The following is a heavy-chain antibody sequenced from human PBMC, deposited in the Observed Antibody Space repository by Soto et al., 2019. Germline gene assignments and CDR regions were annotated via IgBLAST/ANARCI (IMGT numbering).Heavy chain of an antibody. CDR2: ISGSGGST. CDR1: GFTFSSYA. J-gene: IGHJ6*02. Sequence: EVQLLESGGGLVQPGGSLRLSCAASGFTFSSYAMSWVRQAPGKGLEWVSAISGSGGSTYYADSVKGRFTISRDKSKNTLYLQMNSLRAEDTAVYYCANCYGDLYYYYGMDVWGQGTTVTVSS. D-gene: IGHD4-17*01. V-gene: IGHV3-23*01. CDR3: ANCYGDLYYYYGMDV.